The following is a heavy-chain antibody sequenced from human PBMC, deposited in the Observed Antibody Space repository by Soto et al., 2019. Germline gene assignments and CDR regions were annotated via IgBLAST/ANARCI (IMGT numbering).Heavy chain of an antibody. Sequence: SENLSLTCTVSGGSISSYYWSWIRQPPGKGLEWIGYIYYSGSTNYNPSLKSRVTISVDTSKNQFSLKLSSVTAADTAVYYCARGATEWFDPWGQGTLVTVS. CDR3: ARGATEWFDP. CDR1: GGSISSYY. CDR2: IYYSGST. J-gene: IGHJ5*02. V-gene: IGHV4-59*01.